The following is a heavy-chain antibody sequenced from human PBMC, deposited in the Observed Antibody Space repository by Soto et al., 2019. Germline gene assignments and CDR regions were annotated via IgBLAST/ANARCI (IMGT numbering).Heavy chain of an antibody. J-gene: IGHJ5*02. Sequence: SETLSLTCSVSNGSLNFYYWGWIRQPPGKELEWIGNIYYRGTTNYNPSLQGRVTMSIDTSKNQFSLMLTSVTAADTAVYFCTRVATAVPSWGRGVLVTVSS. CDR3: TRVATAVPS. CDR2: IYYRGTT. D-gene: IGHD5-18*01. V-gene: IGHV4-59*12. CDR1: NGSLNFYY.